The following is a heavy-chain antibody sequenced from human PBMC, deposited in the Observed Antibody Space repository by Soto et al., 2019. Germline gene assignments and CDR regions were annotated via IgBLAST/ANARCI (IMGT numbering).Heavy chain of an antibody. D-gene: IGHD3-3*01. Sequence: ASVKVSCNASGYTLTGYYMHWVRQAPGQELEWMGWINPNSGGTNYAQKFQGRVTMTRDTSISTAYMELSRLRSDDTAVYYCARGGYDFWSGSHVDYWGQGTRVTFSS. CDR2: INPNSGGT. V-gene: IGHV1-2*02. CDR3: ARGGYDFWSGSHVDY. CDR1: GYTLTGYY. J-gene: IGHJ4*02.